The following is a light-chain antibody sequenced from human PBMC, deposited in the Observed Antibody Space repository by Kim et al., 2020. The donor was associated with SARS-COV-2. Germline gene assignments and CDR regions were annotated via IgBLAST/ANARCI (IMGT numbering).Light chain of an antibody. CDR1: SLRTYY. V-gene: IGLV3-19*01. CDR2: GKN. J-gene: IGLJ2*01. CDR3: NSRVKSGDHGV. Sequence: SSELTQDPAVSVALGQTVRITCQGDSLRTYYASWYQQKPGQAPILVIYGKNNRPSGIPDRFSGSSSGNTASLTVTGAQAVDEADYYCNSRVKSGDHGVFG.